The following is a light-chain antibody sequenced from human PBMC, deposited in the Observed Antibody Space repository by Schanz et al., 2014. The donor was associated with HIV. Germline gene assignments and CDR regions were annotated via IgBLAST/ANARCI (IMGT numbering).Light chain of an antibody. V-gene: IGLV2-8*01. CDR3: SSHAGSSTLVV. CDR2: EVS. CDR1: SSDVGHYDY. J-gene: IGLJ2*01. Sequence: QSALTQPPSASGSRGQSVTISCTGTSSDVGHYDYVSWYQQHPGKAPKLMIYEVSKRPSGVPDRFSGSKSGNTASLTVSGLQAEDEADYYCSSHAGSSTLVVFGGGTKLTVL.